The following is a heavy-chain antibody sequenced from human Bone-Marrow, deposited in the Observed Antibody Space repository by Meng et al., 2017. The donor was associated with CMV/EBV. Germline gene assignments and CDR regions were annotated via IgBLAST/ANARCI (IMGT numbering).Heavy chain of an antibody. D-gene: IGHD1-26*01. J-gene: IGHJ6*02. V-gene: IGHV3-15*01. Sequence: GGSLRLSCAASGFTFSNAWMSWVRQAPGKGLEWVGRIKSKTDGGTTDYAAPVKGRFTISRDDSKNTLYLQMNSLKTEDTAVYYCTTDGSGSYLSARYYYGMDVWGQRTTVTVSS. CDR3: TTDGSGSYLSARYYYGMDV. CDR1: GFTFSNAW. CDR2: IKSKTDGGTT.